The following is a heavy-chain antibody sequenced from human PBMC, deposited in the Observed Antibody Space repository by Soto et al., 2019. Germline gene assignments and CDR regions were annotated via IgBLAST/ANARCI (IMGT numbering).Heavy chain of an antibody. CDR3: ARVRSGSYRTFDY. CDR1: GFTFSSYS. D-gene: IGHD1-26*01. Sequence: GGSLRLSCAASGFTFSSYSMNWVRQAPGKGLEWVSSISSSSSYIYYADSVKGRFTISRDNAKNSLYLQMNSLRAEDTAVYYCARVRSGSYRTFDYWGQGTLVTVSS. V-gene: IGHV3-21*01. J-gene: IGHJ4*02. CDR2: ISSSSSYI.